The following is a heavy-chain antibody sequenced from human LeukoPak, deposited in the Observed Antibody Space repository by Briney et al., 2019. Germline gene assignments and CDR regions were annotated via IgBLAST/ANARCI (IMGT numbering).Heavy chain of an antibody. CDR3: ARDAGAYYYYYYMDV. CDR1: GFTFSSYE. D-gene: IGHD3-10*01. Sequence: GGPLRLSCAASGFTFSSYEMNWVRQAPGKGLEWVSYISSSGSTIYNADSVKGRSTISRDNAKNSLYLQMNSLRAEDTAVYYCARDAGAYYYYYYMDVWGKGTTVTVSS. CDR2: ISSSGSTI. V-gene: IGHV3-48*03. J-gene: IGHJ6*03.